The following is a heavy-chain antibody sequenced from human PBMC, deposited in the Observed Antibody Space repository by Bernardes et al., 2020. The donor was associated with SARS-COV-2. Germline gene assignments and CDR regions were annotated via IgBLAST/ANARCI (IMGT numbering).Heavy chain of an antibody. D-gene: IGHD1-1*01. CDR1: GFTFSTSW. CDR2: TNSDETTT. CDR3: ARGGNYYLDY. J-gene: IGHJ4*02. Sequence: GGSLRLSCAASGFTFSTSWMHWVRQVPGKGLVWVSRTNSDETTTNYADSVKGRFTISRDNAKSTLYLQMNSLRVEDAAVYYCARGGNYYLDYWGQGTLVTVSS. V-gene: IGHV3-74*01.